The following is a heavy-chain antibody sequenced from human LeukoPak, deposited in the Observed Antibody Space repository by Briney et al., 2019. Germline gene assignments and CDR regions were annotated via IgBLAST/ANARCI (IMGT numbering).Heavy chain of an antibody. CDR1: GGSFSGYY. D-gene: IGHD6-6*01. Sequence: SETLSLTCAVYGGSFSGYYWSWIRQPPGKGLEWIGEINHSGSTNYNPSLKSRVTISVDTSKNQFSLKLSSVTAADTAVYYCARRGRYSSSSFRFDPWGQGTLVTVSS. CDR3: ARRGRYSSSSFRFDP. V-gene: IGHV4-34*01. J-gene: IGHJ5*02. CDR2: INHSGST.